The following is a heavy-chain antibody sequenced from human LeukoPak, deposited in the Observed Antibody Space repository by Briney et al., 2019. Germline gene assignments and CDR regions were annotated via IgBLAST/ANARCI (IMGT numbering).Heavy chain of an antibody. V-gene: IGHV3-7*01. CDR1: GFAFSSYS. Sequence: GGSLRLSCAASGFAFSSYSMNWVRQAPGKGLEWVANIKQDGSEKYYVDSVKGRFTISRDNAKNSLYLQMNSLRAEDTAVYYCARVGWYSSSSYYFDYWGQGTLVTVSS. J-gene: IGHJ4*02. CDR3: ARVGWYSSSSYYFDY. CDR2: IKQDGSEK. D-gene: IGHD6-6*01.